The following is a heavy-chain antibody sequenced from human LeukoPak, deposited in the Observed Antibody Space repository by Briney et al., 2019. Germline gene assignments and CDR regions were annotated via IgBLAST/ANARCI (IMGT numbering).Heavy chain of an antibody. J-gene: IGHJ4*02. Sequence: PSETLSLTFTVSGGSISSSSYYWGWIRQPPGKGLEWIGTIYYSGSTYYNPSLKSRVTISVDTSKKQFSLKLSSVTAADTAVYYCARRGVGPTRLYYFDYWGQGTLVTVSS. D-gene: IGHD1-26*01. CDR2: IYYSGST. CDR3: ARRGVGPTRLYYFDY. V-gene: IGHV4-39*01. CDR1: GGSISSSSYY.